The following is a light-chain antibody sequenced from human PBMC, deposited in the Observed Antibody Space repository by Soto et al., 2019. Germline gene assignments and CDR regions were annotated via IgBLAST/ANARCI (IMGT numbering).Light chain of an antibody. CDR3: QQRSNWPMYT. V-gene: IGKV3-11*01. CDR2: DAS. CDR1: QSVSSY. J-gene: IGKJ2*01. Sequence: EIVLTQSPATLSLSPGERATLSCRASQSVSSYLAWYQQKPGPAPRLLIYDASNRATGIPARFSGSGSGTDFTLTISRLETEDFAVYYCQQRSNWPMYTFGQGTKLEIK.